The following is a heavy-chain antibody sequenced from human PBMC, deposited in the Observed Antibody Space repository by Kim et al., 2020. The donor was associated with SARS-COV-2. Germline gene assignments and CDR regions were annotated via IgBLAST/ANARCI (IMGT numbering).Heavy chain of an antibody. D-gene: IGHD1-26*01. Sequence: ASVKVSCKASGYTFTSYAMHWVRQAPGQRLEWMGWINAGNGNTKYSQKFQGRVTITRDTSASTAYMELSSLRSEDTAVYYCARAGATAGAFYYYYGMDVWGQGTTVTVSS. CDR3: ARAGATAGAFYYYYGMDV. CDR2: INAGNGNT. J-gene: IGHJ6*02. CDR1: GYTFTSYA. V-gene: IGHV1-3*01.